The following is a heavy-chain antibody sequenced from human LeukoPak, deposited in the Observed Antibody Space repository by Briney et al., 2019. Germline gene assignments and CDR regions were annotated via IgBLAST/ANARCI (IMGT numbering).Heavy chain of an antibody. J-gene: IGHJ4*02. CDR3: ARYYIEGRCFDY. Sequence: ASVKVSCKASGYTFTNFDINWVRQATGQGLEWMGWMNPNSGNTGYAQKFQGRVTMTRNTSISTAYMELSRLRSDDTAMYYCARYYIEGRCFDYWGQGTLVTVSS. V-gene: IGHV1-8*01. CDR1: GYTFTNFD. D-gene: IGHD3-10*01. CDR2: MNPNSGNT.